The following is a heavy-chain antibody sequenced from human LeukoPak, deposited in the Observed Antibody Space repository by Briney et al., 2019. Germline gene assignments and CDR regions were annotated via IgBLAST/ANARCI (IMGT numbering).Heavy chain of an antibody. CDR3: ARGITGTSDAFDI. CDR2: IYPSGNT. V-gene: IGHV4-4*02. Sequence: PSQTLSLTCAVSGGSISSSNWGGWVRQPPGKGLEWIGEIYPSGNTNYNPSLKSRVTIPVDKSKNQFSLKLSSLTPRDTAVFYCARGITGTSDAFDIWGQGTMVTVS. J-gene: IGHJ3*02. D-gene: IGHD1-7*01. CDR1: GGSISSSNW.